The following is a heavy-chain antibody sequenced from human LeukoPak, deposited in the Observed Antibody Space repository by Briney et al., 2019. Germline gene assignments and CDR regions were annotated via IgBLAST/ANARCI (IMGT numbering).Heavy chain of an antibody. CDR2: INPNSGGT. V-gene: IGHV1-2*02. J-gene: IGHJ4*02. D-gene: IGHD2-15*01. CDR1: GYTFTGYY. CDR3: ASRYCSGGSCYDGVVY. Sequence: VASVKVSCKASGYTFTGYYMHWERQAPGQGLEWMGWINPNSGGTNYAQKFQGRVTMTRDTSISTAYMELSRLRSDDTAVYYCASRYCSGGSCYDGVVYWGQGTLVTVSS.